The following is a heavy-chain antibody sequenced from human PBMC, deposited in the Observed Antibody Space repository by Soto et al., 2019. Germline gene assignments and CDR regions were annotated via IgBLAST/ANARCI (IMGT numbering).Heavy chain of an antibody. J-gene: IGHJ4*02. CDR3: ARVGGSGARVY. D-gene: IGHD3-10*01. CDR1: GGSFSGYY. V-gene: IGHV4-34*01. CDR2: INHSGST. Sequence: QVQLQQWGAGLLKPSETLSLTCAVYGGSFSGYYWSWIRQPPGKGLEWIGEINHSGSTNYNPSPKSRVTIAVDTSKNQFSLKLSSVTAADTAVYYCARVGGSGARVYWGQGTLVTVSS.